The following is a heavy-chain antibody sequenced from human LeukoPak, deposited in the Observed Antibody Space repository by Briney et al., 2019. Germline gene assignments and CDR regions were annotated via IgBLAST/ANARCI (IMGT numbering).Heavy chain of an antibody. CDR1: GFTYSSHG. CDR2: ISYEGSIK. J-gene: IGHJ6*02. CDR3: AKCQGRVCSSTPHGMDV. V-gene: IGHV3-30*18. Sequence: GGSLRLSCAASGFTYSSHGMHWVRQAPGKGLEWVAVISYEGSIKYYADSVKGRFTISRDNSKNTLYLQMNSLRAEDTAVYYCAKCQGRVCSSTPHGMDVWGRGITVTVSS. D-gene: IGHD2-2*01.